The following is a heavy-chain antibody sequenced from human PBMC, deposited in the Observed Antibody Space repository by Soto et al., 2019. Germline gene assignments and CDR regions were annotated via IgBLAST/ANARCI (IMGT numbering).Heavy chain of an antibody. CDR1: GFSISSDSY. V-gene: IGHV4-38-2*01. D-gene: IGHD2-2*01. CDR2: LSHSGRT. CDR3: GHLKTDTEVTPAPPLFDS. Sequence: SETLSLTCAVSGFSISSDSYWGWMRQSPGKGLEWIGTLSHSGRTFYNPSLKSRVTISADTTKNQFSLSLTSVAAADTAVYYCGHLKTDTEVTPAPPLFDSWGQGTLVTVSS. J-gene: IGHJ4*02.